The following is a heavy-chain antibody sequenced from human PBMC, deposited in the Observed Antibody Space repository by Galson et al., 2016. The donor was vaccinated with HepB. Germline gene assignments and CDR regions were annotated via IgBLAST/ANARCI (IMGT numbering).Heavy chain of an antibody. CDR2: INPRSGAT. CDR1: ENTFTDYY. D-gene: IGHD3-10*01. Sequence: SVKVSCKASENTFTDYYMHWVRQAPGQGLEWMGWINPRSGATTYAQKFQGWVTLTRDTSITTAYMELSTLKSDDTAIYYCAREVDGAMDVWGQGTTVTVSS. J-gene: IGHJ6*02. V-gene: IGHV1-2*04. CDR3: AREVDGAMDV.